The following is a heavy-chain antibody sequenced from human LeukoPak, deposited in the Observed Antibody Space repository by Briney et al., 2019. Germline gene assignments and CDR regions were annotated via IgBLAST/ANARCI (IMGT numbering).Heavy chain of an antibody. CDR3: AKDLPDRYSLEY. J-gene: IGHJ4*02. V-gene: IGHV3-30*02. CDR1: GFTFRNYA. CDR2: TNYDGSDR. D-gene: IGHD2-15*01. Sequence: GGSLRLSCAASGFTFRNYAMYWVRQAPGKGLEWVAFTNYDGSDRCYADSVKGRFTVSRDNPKNTLYLQMNSLRTEDTAVYYCAKDLPDRYSLEYWGQGTMVTVHS.